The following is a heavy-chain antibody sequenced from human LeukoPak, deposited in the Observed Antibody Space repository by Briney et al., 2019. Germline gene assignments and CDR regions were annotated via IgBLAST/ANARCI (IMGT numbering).Heavy chain of an antibody. V-gene: IGHV4-61*02. CDR2: IYTSGST. CDR3: AGGVRDGYNPR. Sequence: PSQTLSLTCTVSGGSISSGSYYWSWIRQPAGKGLEWIGRIYTSGSTNYNPSLKSRVTISVYTSKNQFSLKLSSVTAADTAVYYCAGGVRDGYNPRWGQGTLVTVSS. J-gene: IGHJ4*02. CDR1: GGSISSGSYY. D-gene: IGHD5-24*01.